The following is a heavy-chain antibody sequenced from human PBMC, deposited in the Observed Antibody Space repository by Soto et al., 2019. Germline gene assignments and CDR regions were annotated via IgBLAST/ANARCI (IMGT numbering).Heavy chain of an antibody. J-gene: IGHJ4*02. V-gene: IGHV1-58*02. D-gene: IGHD3-10*01. CDR2: IVVGSGNT. Sequence: SVKVSCKASGFTFTSSAMQWVRQARGQRLEWIGWIVVGSGNTNYAQKFQERVTITRDMSTSTAYMELSSLRSEDTAVYYCAARAMVRGVITVYWGQGTLVTVS. CDR3: AARAMVRGVITVY. CDR1: GFTFTSSA.